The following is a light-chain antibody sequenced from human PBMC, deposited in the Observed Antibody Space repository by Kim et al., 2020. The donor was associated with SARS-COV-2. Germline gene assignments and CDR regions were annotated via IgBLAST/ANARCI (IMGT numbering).Light chain of an antibody. J-gene: IGLJ2*01. CDR1: KLGDKY. V-gene: IGLV3-1*01. CDR2: QDS. Sequence: SYELTQPPSVSVSPGQTASITCSGDKLGDKYACWYQQKPGQSPVLVIYQDSKRPSVIPERFSGSNSGNTATLTISGTQAMDEADYYCQAWDSSTGGVFGG. CDR3: QAWDSSTGGV.